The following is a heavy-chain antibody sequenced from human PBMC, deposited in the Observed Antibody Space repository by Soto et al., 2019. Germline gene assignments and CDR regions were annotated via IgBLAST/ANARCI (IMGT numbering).Heavy chain of an antibody. Sequence: ESGGGLVQPGGSLRLSCAASGFTFSNYEMYWVRQAPGKGLEYVSGISNNGAHTDYAKSVKGRFTISRDNSENTLYLQMGSLRAEDMALYYCARRGYGSRWPNVYMDVWGKGTTVTVSS. CDR1: GFTFSNYE. J-gene: IGHJ6*03. CDR3: ARRGYGSRWPNVYMDV. V-gene: IGHV3-64*01. D-gene: IGHD6-13*01. CDR2: ISNNGAHT.